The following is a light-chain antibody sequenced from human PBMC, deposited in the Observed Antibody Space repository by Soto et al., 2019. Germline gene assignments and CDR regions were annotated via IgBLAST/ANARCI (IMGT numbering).Light chain of an antibody. CDR2: GAS. CDR1: QSVSSY. CDR3: QQAGISHGS. J-gene: IGKJ1*01. Sequence: EIVLTQSPATLSLSPGERATLSCRASQSVSSYLAWYKQKPGQAPRLLIYGASRRATGIPDRFSGSGSGTHLNLYVWRLERGYFGVYYCQQAGISHGSFRQG. V-gene: IGKV3-20*01.